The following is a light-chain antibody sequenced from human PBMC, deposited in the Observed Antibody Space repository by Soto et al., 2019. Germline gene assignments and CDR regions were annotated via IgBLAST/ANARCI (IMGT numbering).Light chain of an antibody. CDR3: QRYGTSPPLT. CDR1: QSVTNNY. Sequence: DIVLTQSPGTLSLSPGDRATLSCRASQSVTNNYLAWYQQKPGQTPRLLLYGTSTRAIGVPDRFSGSGSGTDFTLTISRLEPEDFAVYYCQRYGTSPPLTFGGGTKVDI. V-gene: IGKV3-20*01. J-gene: IGKJ4*01. CDR2: GTS.